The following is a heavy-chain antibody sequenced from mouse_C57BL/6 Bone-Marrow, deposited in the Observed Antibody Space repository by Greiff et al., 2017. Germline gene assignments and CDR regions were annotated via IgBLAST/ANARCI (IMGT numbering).Heavy chain of an antibody. D-gene: IGHD1-1*01. V-gene: IGHV1-82*01. CDR1: GYAFSSSW. Sequence: QVQLQQSGPELVKPGASVKISCKASGYAFSSSWMNWVKQRPGKGLEWIGRIYPGDGDTNYNGKFKGKATLTADKSSSTAYMQLSSLTSEDSAVYFCARDYGSISFAYWGQVTLVTVSA. CDR2: IYPGDGDT. CDR3: ARDYGSISFAY. J-gene: IGHJ3*01.